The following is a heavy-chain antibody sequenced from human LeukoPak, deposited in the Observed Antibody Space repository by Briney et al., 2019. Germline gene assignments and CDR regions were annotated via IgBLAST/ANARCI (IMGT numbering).Heavy chain of an antibody. CDR3: VRHAGGTTYDY. Sequence: SETLSLTCTVSGGSIRSYYWRWIRQPPGKGLEWIGHISFSGITHYNASLKSRVTMSVDTSRNHFSLILSSVTAADTALYYCVRHAGGTTYDYWGQGTLVTVSS. D-gene: IGHD3-16*01. V-gene: IGHV4-59*08. J-gene: IGHJ4*02. CDR2: ISFSGIT. CDR1: GGSIRSYY.